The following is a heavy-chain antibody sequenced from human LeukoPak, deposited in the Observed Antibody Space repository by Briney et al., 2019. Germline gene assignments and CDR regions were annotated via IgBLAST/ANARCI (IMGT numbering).Heavy chain of an antibody. CDR2: IKSKTDGGTT. CDR3: TTPPHYYYDSSGYYYVLDY. CDR1: GFTFSNAW. Sequence: GGSLRLSCAASGFTFSNAWMSWVRQAPGKGLEWVGRIKSKTDGGTTDYAATVKGRFTISRDDSKNTLYLQMNSLKTEDTAVYYCTTPPHYYYDSSGYYYVLDYWGQGTLVTVSS. J-gene: IGHJ4*02. D-gene: IGHD3-22*01. V-gene: IGHV3-15*01.